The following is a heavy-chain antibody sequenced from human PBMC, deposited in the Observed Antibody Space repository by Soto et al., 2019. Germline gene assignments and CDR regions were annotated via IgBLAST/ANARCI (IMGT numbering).Heavy chain of an antibody. CDR3: ATHISIVGALPRLDYYHYGMDV. D-gene: IGHD1-26*01. V-gene: IGHV1-69*13. CDR1: GGTFSSYA. J-gene: IGHJ6*02. Sequence: GASVKVSCKASGGTFSSYAISWVRQAPGQGLEWMGGIIPIFGTANYAQKFQGRVTITADESTSTAYMELSSLRSEDTAVYYCATHISIVGALPRLDYYHYGMDVWGQGTTVTVSS. CDR2: IIPIFGTA.